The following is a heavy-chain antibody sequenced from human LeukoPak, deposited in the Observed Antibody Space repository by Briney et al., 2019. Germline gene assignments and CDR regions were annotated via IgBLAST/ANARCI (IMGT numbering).Heavy chain of an antibody. CDR2: IYYIGST. J-gene: IGHJ4*02. Sequence: SETLSLTCAVSGGSNSGNYWSWIRQPPGKGLEWIGYIYYIGSTNYNPSLKSRVTMSVDTSKNQFSLKLSSVTAADTAVYNCARVRNYYGSVLDYWGQGTLVTVSS. D-gene: IGHD3-10*01. V-gene: IGHV4-59*12. CDR1: GGSNSGNY. CDR3: ARVRNYYGSVLDY.